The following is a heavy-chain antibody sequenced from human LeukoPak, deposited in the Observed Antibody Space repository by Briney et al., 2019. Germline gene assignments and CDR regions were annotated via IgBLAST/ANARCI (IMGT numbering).Heavy chain of an antibody. CDR2: IYYGGSA. Sequence: SETLSLTCTVSAGSISSGGYYWSWIRQHPGKGLEWIGYIYYGGSAYYNPSLKSRVTISVATSQNQFSLDLSSVTAADTAVYYCARGNGYSCDYWGQGTLVTVSS. V-gene: IGHV4-31*03. CDR1: AGSISSGGYY. J-gene: IGHJ4*02. CDR3: ARGNGYSCDY. D-gene: IGHD5-24*01.